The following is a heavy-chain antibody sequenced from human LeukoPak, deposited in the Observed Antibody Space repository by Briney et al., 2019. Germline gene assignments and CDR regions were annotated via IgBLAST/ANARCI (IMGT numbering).Heavy chain of an antibody. CDR2: INPNSGGT. CDR3: ARERSGSYYRAFDI. D-gene: IGHD1-26*01. V-gene: IGHV1-2*02. CDR1: GYTFTGYY. Sequence: GASVKVSCKASGYTFTGYYMHWVRQAPGQGLEWMGWINPNSGGTNYAQKFQGRVTMTRDTSISTAYMELSRLRSDDTAVYYCARERSGSYYRAFDIRGQGTMVTVSS. J-gene: IGHJ3*02.